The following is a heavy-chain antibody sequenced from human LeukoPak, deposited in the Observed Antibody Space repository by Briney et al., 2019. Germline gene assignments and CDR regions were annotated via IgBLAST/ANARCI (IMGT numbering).Heavy chain of an antibody. V-gene: IGHV1-69*05. J-gene: IGHJ6*03. D-gene: IGHD1-7*01. CDR3: ARDRRKELQDYYYYMDV. CDR1: GGTFSSYA. CDR2: IIPIFGTA. Sequence: SVKVSCKASGGTFSSYAISWVRQAPGQGLGWMGRIIPIFGTANYAQKFQGRVTITTDESTSTAYMELSSLRSEDTAVYYCARDRRKELQDYYYYMDVWGKGTTVTVSS.